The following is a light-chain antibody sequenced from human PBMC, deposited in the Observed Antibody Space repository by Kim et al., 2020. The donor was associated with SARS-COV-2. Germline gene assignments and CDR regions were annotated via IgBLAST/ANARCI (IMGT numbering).Light chain of an antibody. J-gene: IGKJ1*01. Sequence: SVGNRVTITCRTSQSISSYLNWYQQKPGKAPKLLIYAASSLQSGVSSRFSGSGSGTDFTLTISSLQPEDFASYYCQQSYSTPPRTFGQGTKVDIK. CDR1: QSISSY. V-gene: IGKV1-39*01. CDR2: AAS. CDR3: QQSYSTPPRT.